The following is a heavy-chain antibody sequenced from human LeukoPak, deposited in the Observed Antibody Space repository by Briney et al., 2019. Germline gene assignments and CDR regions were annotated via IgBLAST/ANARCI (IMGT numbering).Heavy chain of an antibody. CDR2: IYYSGST. D-gene: IGHD7-27*01. J-gene: IGHJ4*02. CDR1: GVSFSGYY. V-gene: IGHV4-59*01. Sequence: SETLSLTCAVYGVSFSGYYWSWIRQPPGKGLEWIGYIYYSGSTNYNPSLKSRVTISVDTSKNQFSLKLSSVTAADTAVYYCARDSANWGSWGFDYWGQGTLVTVSS. CDR3: ARDSANWGSWGFDY.